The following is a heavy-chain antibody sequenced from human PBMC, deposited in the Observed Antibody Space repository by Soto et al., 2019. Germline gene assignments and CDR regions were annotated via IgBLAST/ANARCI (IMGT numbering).Heavy chain of an antibody. J-gene: IGHJ4*02. Sequence: GASVKVSCKASRYTFTAYFIHWVRQAPGQGLEWMGWMNSNNGDAFYAQKFQGRLTMTRDTSINTAYMELSRLRSDDTAVYYCARESYNWNYDYCGQGSLVIVSS. CDR1: RYTFTAYF. CDR2: MNSNNGDA. CDR3: ARESYNWNYDY. V-gene: IGHV1-2*02. D-gene: IGHD1-20*01.